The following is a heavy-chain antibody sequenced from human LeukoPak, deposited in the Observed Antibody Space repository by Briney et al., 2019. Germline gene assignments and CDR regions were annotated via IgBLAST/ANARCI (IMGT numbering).Heavy chain of an antibody. CDR3: AREALHLVTACPDWYFDL. CDR2: IYYSGST. D-gene: IGHD2-21*02. J-gene: IGHJ2*01. V-gene: IGHV4-59*01. CDR1: GGSISSYY. Sequence: SETLSLTCTVSGGSISSYYWSWIRQPPGKGLEWIGYIYYSGSTNYNPSLKSRVTISVDTSKNQFSLKLSSVTAADTAVYYCAREALHLVTACPDWYFDLWGRGPLVTVS.